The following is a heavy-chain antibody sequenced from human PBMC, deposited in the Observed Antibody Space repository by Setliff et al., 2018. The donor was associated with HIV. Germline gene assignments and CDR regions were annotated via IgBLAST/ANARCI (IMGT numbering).Heavy chain of an antibody. CDR1: GFNFMFFA. D-gene: IGHD3-10*01. CDR3: ARNGARRGVTTYYFDY. Sequence: GGSLRLSCTAPGFNFMFFAMSWVRQAPGKGLEWVSGVSGSNSRTDYVDSVKGRFTISRDKSKNTLYLQVNSLRAEDMAVYYCARNGARRGVTTYYFDYWGQGTLVTVSS. V-gene: IGHV3-23*01. CDR2: VSGSNSRT. J-gene: IGHJ4*02.